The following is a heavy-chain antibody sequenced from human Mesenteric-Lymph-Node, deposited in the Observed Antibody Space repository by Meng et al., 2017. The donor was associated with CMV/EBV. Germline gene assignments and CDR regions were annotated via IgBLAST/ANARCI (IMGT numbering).Heavy chain of an antibody. J-gene: IGHJ4*02. CDR2: ISSSGSTI. D-gene: IGHD1-7*01. V-gene: IGHV3-48*03. CDR1: GFTFSSYE. CDR3: ARERRITGTTLGCFDY. Sequence: GESLKISCAASGFTFSSYEMNWVRQAPGKGLEWISYISSSGSTIYYADSVKGRFTISRDNAKNSLYLQMNSLRAEDTAVYYCARERRITGTTLGCFDYWGQGTLVTVSS.